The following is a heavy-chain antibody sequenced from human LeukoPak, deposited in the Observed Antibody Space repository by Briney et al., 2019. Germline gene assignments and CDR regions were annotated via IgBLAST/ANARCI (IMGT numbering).Heavy chain of an antibody. D-gene: IGHD6-19*01. CDR1: GGSFSGYY. CDR2: INHSGST. J-gene: IGHJ4*02. CDR3: ATYGKAVARPNY. V-gene: IGHV4-34*01. Sequence: SETLSLTCAVYGGSFSGYYWSWIRQPPGKGLEWIGEINHSGSTNYNPSLKSRVTISIDTSKNQLSLKLSSVTAADTAVYYCATYGKAVARPNYWGQGTLVTVSS.